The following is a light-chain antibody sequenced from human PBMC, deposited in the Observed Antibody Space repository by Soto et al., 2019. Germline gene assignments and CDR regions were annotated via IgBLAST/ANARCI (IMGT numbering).Light chain of an antibody. CDR3: ISYNGRQACL. CDR1: SSDIGSYDY. CDR2: EVK. V-gene: IGLV2-14*03. J-gene: IGLJ1*01. Sequence: QSVLTQPASVSGSPGQSITIACTGTSSDIGSYDYVAWYQQLPGKTPNLILYEVKDRPSGVSDRFSGSKSGLPASLTISGLKLEEVGVNSCISYNGRQACLLGAGTMFT.